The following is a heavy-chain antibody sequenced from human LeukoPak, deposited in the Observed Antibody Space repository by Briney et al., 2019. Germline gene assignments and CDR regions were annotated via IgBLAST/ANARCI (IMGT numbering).Heavy chain of an antibody. CDR3: ARRDGGAAFDI. CDR1: GGSISTYY. J-gene: IGHJ3*02. V-gene: IGHV4-59*08. CDR2: IYYSGST. D-gene: IGHD4-23*01. Sequence: SETLSLTCTVSGGSISTYYWSWIRQPPGKGLEWIGYIYYSGSTNSNPSLKSRVTISVDTSKNQFSLKLTSVTAADTAVYYCARRDGGAAFDIWGQGTMVTVSS.